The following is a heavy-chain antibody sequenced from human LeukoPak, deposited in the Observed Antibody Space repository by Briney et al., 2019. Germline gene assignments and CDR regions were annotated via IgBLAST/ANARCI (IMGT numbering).Heavy chain of an antibody. CDR1: GYTLTELS. D-gene: IGHD6-19*01. CDR2: FDPEDGET. V-gene: IGHV1-24*01. J-gene: IGHJ4*02. Sequence: ASVKVSCKVSGYTLTELSMHWVRQAPGKGLEWMGGFDPEDGETIYAQKFQGRVTMTEDTSTDTAYMELSSLRFEDTAVYYCATVGSGWDNFDYWGQGTLVTVSS. CDR3: ATVGSGWDNFDY.